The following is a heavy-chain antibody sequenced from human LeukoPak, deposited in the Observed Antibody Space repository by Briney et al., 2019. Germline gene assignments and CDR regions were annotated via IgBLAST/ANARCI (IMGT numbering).Heavy chain of an antibody. V-gene: IGHV3-48*03. Sequence: GGSLILSCAASGFTFNIYEMSWVRQAPGKGPEWISYISSSGRSIYYADSVKGRFTISRDNAKNSVYLQMNSLRVEDTAIYYCAKEDIAGNGFPFDSWGQGTMVTVSS. J-gene: IGHJ4*02. CDR2: ISSSGRSI. CDR3: AKEDIAGNGFPFDS. D-gene: IGHD5-12*01. CDR1: GFTFNIYE.